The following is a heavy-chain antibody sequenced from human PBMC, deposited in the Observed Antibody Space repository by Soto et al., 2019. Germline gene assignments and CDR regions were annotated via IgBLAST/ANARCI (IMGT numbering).Heavy chain of an antibody. CDR1: GFTFSNFA. V-gene: IGHV3-23*01. CDR2: VSGGGGST. CDR3: ATSLGGIYLCPLDY. J-gene: IGHJ4*02. D-gene: IGHD1-26*01. Sequence: EMQLLESGGGLVQPGGSLRLTCAASGFTFSNFAMSWVRRAPGKGLEWVSAVSGGGGSTDYADSVKGRFTISSDNSKNTLYLLLNSLGAADTAVCHCATSLGGIYLCPLDYWGQGTLVTVSS.